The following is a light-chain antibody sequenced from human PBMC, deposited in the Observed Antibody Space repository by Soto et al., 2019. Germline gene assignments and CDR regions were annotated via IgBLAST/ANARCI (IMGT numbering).Light chain of an antibody. CDR3: QQSYSTPPRT. CDR2: AAS. J-gene: IGKJ1*01. V-gene: IGKV1-39*01. Sequence: DIQMTQSPSSLSASVGDRVTITCRASQSISSYLNWYQQKPGKAPKLLIYAASSLQSGVPSRFSGSGSGTDFTLTISSLQPEDFATCYCQQSYSTPPRTFGQGTKV. CDR1: QSISSY.